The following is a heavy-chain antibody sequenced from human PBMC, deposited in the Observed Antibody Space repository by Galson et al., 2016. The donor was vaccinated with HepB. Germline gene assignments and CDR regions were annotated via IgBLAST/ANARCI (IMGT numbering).Heavy chain of an antibody. Sequence: PALVKPTQTLRLTCTFSGFSLTSTGVGVGWIRQPPGKALEWLALIHWDEDERYSPSLKSRLTITKDTSKKEVVLIMTNMHPVDTATYYCAHQNYYGSGSYYNGYMDVWGKGTTVTVSS. D-gene: IGHD3-10*01. V-gene: IGHV2-5*02. J-gene: IGHJ6*03. CDR3: AHQNYYGSGSYYNGYMDV. CDR2: IHWDEDE. CDR1: GFSLTSTGVG.